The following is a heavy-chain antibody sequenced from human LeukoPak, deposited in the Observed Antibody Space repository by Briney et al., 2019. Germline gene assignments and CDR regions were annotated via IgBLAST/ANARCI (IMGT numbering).Heavy chain of an antibody. J-gene: IGHJ3*02. V-gene: IGHV3-23*01. D-gene: IGHD4-17*01. Sequence: GGSLRLSCAASGFTFSSYAMSWVRQAPGKGLEWVSAISGSGGSTYYADSVKGRFTISRDNSKNSLYLQMNSLRAEDTALYYCAKDLRPTVTTDHDAFDIWGQGTMVTVSS. CDR1: GFTFSSYA. CDR3: AKDLRPTVTTDHDAFDI. CDR2: ISGSGGST.